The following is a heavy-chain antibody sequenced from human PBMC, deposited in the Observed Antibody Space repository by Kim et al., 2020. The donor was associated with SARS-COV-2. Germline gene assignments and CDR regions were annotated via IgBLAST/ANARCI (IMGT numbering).Heavy chain of an antibody. J-gene: IGHJ4*02. V-gene: IGHV5-51*01. Sequence: GESLKISCKGSDYSFTNYWIGWVRQMPGKGLEWMGIIYPSDSDTRYSPSFEGQVTISADKSISTAYLQWSSLKASDTAIYYCARQRWGGQYGPYGNGDSWGQGTLVTVSS. CDR3: ARQRWGGQYGPYGNGDS. CDR2: IYPSDSDT. CDR1: DYSFTNYW. D-gene: IGHD2-8*01.